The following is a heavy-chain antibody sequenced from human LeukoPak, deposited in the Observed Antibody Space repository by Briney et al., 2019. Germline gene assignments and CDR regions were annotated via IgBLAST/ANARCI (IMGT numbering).Heavy chain of an antibody. CDR1: GFSFSSQN. CDR3: ARGYGGSWLHS. J-gene: IGHJ5*02. D-gene: IGHD6-13*01. V-gene: IGHV3-48*04. CDR2: IDGNGGTT. Sequence: GGSLRLSCAASGFSFSSQNMNWVRQAPGKGLEWISYIDGNGGTTHYADSVGGRFTISRDNAKNSLYLQMDSLRVEDSALYYCARGYGGSWLHSWGPGTLVTVSS.